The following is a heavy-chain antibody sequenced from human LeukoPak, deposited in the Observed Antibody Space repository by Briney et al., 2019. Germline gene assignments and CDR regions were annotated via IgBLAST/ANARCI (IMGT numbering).Heavy chain of an antibody. V-gene: IGHV4-59*08. D-gene: IGHD5-18*01. CDR3: ARQGRLQLWFFDY. CDR2: IYYSGST. CDR1: GGSISSYY. Sequence: PSETLCLTCTVSGGSISSYYWSWIRQPPGKGLEWIGYIYYSGSTNYNPSLKSRVTISVDTSKNQFSLKLSSVTAADTAVYYCARQGRLQLWFFDYWGQGTLVTVSS. J-gene: IGHJ4*02.